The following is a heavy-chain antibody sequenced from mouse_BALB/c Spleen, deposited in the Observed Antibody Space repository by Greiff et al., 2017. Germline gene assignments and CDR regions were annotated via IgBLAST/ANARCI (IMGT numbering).Heavy chain of an antibody. V-gene: IGHV3-2*02. J-gene: IGHJ3*01. D-gene: IGHD1-1*01. CDR1: GYSITSDYA. CDR3: AIFYYGSRPVFVY. CDR2: ISYSGST. Sequence: EVQLLESGPGLVKPSQSLSLTCTVTGYSITSDYAWNWIRQFPGNKLEWMGYISYSGSTSYNPSLKSRISITRDTSKNQFFLQLNSVTTEDTATYYCAIFYYGSRPVFVYGGKGTGVSV.